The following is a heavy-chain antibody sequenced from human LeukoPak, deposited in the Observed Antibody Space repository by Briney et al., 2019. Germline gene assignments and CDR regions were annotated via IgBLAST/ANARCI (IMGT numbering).Heavy chain of an antibody. CDR1: GGSISSGGYY. D-gene: IGHD6-19*01. V-gene: IGHV4-31*03. J-gene: IGHJ4*02. Sequence: SETLSLTCTVSGGSISSGGYYWSWIRQHPGTGLEWIGYIYYSGSTYYNPSLKSRVTISVDTSKNQFSLKLSSVTAADTAVYYCASIEKEQWLVLGYWGQGTLVTVSS. CDR3: ASIEKEQWLVLGY. CDR2: IYYSGST.